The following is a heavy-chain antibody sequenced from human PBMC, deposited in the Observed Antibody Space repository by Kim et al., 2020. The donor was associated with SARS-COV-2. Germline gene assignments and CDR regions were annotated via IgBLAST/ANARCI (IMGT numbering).Heavy chain of an antibody. V-gene: IGHV5-10-1*01. CDR1: GYNFSTNW. J-gene: IGHJ2*01. D-gene: IGHD1-26*01. Sequence: GESLKISCEASGYNFSTNWLGWVRQLPGEGLEWMGNINPADPYINYSPSFQGHVTISSDKSISTAYLRWDSLKASDSAVYYCARHARGALAFLYWNFDLWGRGTLVTVAS. CDR3: ARHARGALAFLYWNFDL. CDR2: INPADPYI.